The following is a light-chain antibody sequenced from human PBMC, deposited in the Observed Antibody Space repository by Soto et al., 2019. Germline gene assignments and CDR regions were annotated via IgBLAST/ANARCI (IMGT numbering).Light chain of an antibody. V-gene: IGLV2-23*01. Sequence: QSARTQPASVSGSPGQSITISCTGTSSDVGSYNLVSWYQQHPGKAPKLMIYEGSKRPAGVSNRLSSSKSGTTASLTISGLEAEDGADYYCCSYAGTVVFGGGTKLAVL. CDR2: EGS. CDR3: CSYAGTVV. CDR1: SSDVGSYNL. J-gene: IGLJ2*01.